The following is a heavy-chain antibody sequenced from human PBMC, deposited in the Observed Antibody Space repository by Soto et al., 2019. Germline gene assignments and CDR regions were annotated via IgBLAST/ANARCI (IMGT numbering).Heavy chain of an antibody. CDR2: ISSSSSYI. CDR1: GFTFSSYS. D-gene: IGHD1-26*01. J-gene: IGHJ4*02. V-gene: IGHV3-21*01. CDR3: ARDFTRETSFDY. Sequence: GESLKISCAASGFTFSSYSMNWVRQAPGKGLEWVSSISSSSSYIYYADSVKGRFTISRDNAKNSLYLQMNSLRAEDTAVYYGARDFTRETSFDYWGQGTLVTVSS.